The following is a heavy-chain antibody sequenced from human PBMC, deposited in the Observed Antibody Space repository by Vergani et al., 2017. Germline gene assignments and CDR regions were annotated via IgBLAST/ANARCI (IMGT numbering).Heavy chain of an antibody. D-gene: IGHD6-6*01. CDR1: GGSLSGYY. CDR3: ARHLRQLARNDVFDI. V-gene: IGHV4-39*01. CDR2: IYDSRNN. Sequence: QVQLQESGPGLVRPSETLSLTCTVSGGSLSGYYWGWIRQPPGKGLEWIGSIYDSRNNNYSPSLKSRVSISVDTSKNQFSLNLTSVTAADTAVYYCARHLRQLARNDVFDIWGHGTLVTVSS. J-gene: IGHJ3*02.